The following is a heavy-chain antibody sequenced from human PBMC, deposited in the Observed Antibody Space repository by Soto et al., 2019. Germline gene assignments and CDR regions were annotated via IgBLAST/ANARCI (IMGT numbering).Heavy chain of an antibody. CDR3: ACRGVYPPRSLNSYSSNYDMDA. V-gene: IGHV5-51*01. Sequence: PGVSLKISCKGSGYSFTSYSIGWVRQMPGKGLEWMGTIYPGDSDTRYSPSFQGQVTISADKSISTAYLQWSSLKASDTAMYYCACRGVYPPRSLNSYSSNYDMDAWGQESTVTISS. D-gene: IGHD3-10*01. CDR1: GYSFTSYS. J-gene: IGHJ6*02. CDR2: IYPGDSDT.